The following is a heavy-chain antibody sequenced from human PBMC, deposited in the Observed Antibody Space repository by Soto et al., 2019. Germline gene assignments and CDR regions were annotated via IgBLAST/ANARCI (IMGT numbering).Heavy chain of an antibody. CDR2: ISGSGGST. CDR1: GFTFSSYA. CDR3: AKGRWIAAAGTYYYYGMDV. Sequence: PGGSLRLSCAASGFTFSSYAMSWVRQAPGKGLEWVSAISGSGGSTYYADSVKGRFTISRDNSKNTLYLQMNSLRAEDTAVYYCAKGRWIAAAGTYYYYGMDVWGQGTTVTVSS. J-gene: IGHJ6*02. D-gene: IGHD6-13*01. V-gene: IGHV3-23*01.